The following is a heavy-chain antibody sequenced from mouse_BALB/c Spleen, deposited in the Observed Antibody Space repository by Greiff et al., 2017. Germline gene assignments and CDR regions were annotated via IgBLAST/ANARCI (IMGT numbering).Heavy chain of an antibody. CDR2: ISSGSSTI. CDR3: ARYDGHT. V-gene: IGHV5-17*02. CDR1: GFTFSSFG. Sequence: EVQRVESGGGLVQPGGSRKLSCAASGFTFSSFGMHWVRQAPEKGLEWVAYISSGSSTIYYADTVKGRFTISRDNPKNTLFLQMTSLRSEDTAMYYCARYDGHTWGQGTTLTVSS. D-gene: IGHD2-3*01. J-gene: IGHJ2*01.